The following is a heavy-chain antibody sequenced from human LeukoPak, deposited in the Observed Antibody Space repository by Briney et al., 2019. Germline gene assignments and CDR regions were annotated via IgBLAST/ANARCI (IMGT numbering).Heavy chain of an antibody. CDR2: ISSSGYYI. CDR3: ARDLVSRSNY. CDR1: GFTFSSYS. J-gene: IGHJ4*02. Sequence: PGGSLRLSCAASGFTFSSYSMNWVRQAPGKGLEWVSSISSSGYYIYYADSVKGRFTISRDNAKNSLYLQMNSLRAGDTAVYYCARDLVSRSNYWGQGTPVTVSS. V-gene: IGHV3-21*01. D-gene: IGHD6-6*01.